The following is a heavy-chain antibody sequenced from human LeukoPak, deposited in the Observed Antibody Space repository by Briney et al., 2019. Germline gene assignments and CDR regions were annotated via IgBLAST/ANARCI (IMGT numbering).Heavy chain of an antibody. CDR3: AKDSSSWQEIQDWDY. J-gene: IGHJ4*02. CDR1: GFTFNNFA. Sequence: HPGGSLRLSCAASGFTFNNFAMSWVRQAPGKGLEWVSAISGSGGSTYYADSVKGRFTISRDNSKNTLYLQMNSLRAEDTAVYYCAKDSSSWQEIQDWDYWGQGTLVTVSS. D-gene: IGHD6-13*01. V-gene: IGHV3-23*01. CDR2: ISGSGGST.